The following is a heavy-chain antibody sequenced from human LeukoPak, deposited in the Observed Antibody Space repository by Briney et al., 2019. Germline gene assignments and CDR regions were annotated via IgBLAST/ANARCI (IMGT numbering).Heavy chain of an antibody. CDR1: GYTFTGYY. CDR2: INPNSGGT. V-gene: IGHV1-2*02. D-gene: IGHD3-3*01. J-gene: IGHJ3*02. Sequence: GASVKVSCKASGYTFTGYYMHWVRQAPGEGLEWMGWINPNSGGTNYAQKFQGRVTMTRDTSISTAYMELSRLRSDDTAVYYCARERFLEWLLYGDAVDIWGQGTMVTVSS. CDR3: ARERFLEWLLYGDAVDI.